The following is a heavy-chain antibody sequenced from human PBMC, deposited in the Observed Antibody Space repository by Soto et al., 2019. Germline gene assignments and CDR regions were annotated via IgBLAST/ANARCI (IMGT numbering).Heavy chain of an antibody. CDR3: ARDSPGLGPHCSSTSCYSLAFDI. J-gene: IGHJ3*02. D-gene: IGHD2-2*01. CDR2: ISAYNGNT. V-gene: IGHV1-18*01. Sequence: ASVKVSCKASGYTFTSYGISWVRQAPGQGLEWMGWISAYNGNTNYAQKLQGRVTMTTDTSTSTAYMELRSLRSDDTAVYYCARDSPGLGPHCSSTSCYSLAFDIWGQGTMVTVSS. CDR1: GYTFTSYG.